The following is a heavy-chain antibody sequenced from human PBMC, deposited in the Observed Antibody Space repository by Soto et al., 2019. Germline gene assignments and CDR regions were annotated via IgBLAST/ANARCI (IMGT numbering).Heavy chain of an antibody. CDR3: ANDAYYHDSSGFYVFDY. J-gene: IGHJ4*02. D-gene: IGHD3-22*01. Sequence: PGGSLRLSCAASGSIFSSYGMHWVRQAPGKGLEWVAVTSYDGRNNNYADSVRGRFTISRDNSKNTLYLQMISLRAEDTAVYYCANDAYYHDSSGFYVFDYWGQGTPVTVSS. V-gene: IGHV3-30*18. CDR2: TSYDGRNN. CDR1: GSIFSSYG.